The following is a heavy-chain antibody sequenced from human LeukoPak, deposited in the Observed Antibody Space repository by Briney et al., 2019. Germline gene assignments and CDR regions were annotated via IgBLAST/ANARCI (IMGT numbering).Heavy chain of an antibody. CDR2: IYYSGST. V-gene: IGHV4-59*01. J-gene: IGHJ6*02. D-gene: IGHD2-2*01. Sequence: SETLSLTCTVSGGSISSYYWSWIRQPPGKGLEWIGYIYYSGSTNYNPSLKSRVTISVDTSKNQFSLKLSSVTAADTAVYYCARVPAATTHYYYYGMDVWGQGTTVTVSS. CDR1: GGSISSYY. CDR3: ARVPAATTHYYYYGMDV.